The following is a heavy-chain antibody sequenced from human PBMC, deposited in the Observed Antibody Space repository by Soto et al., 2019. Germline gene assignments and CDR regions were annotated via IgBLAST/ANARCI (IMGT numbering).Heavy chain of an antibody. V-gene: IGHV3-66*01. CDR1: GFTVSSNF. CDR2: IYSGGST. J-gene: IGHJ4*02. D-gene: IGHD6-13*01. Sequence: EVQLVESGGGLVQPGGSLRLSCAVSGFTVSSNFMGWVRQAPGKGLEWVSVIYSGGSTYYADSVKGRFTISRDNSKNTLYLQMNSLRAEDTAVYYCSTFPIVAAYTDYWGQGTLVTVSS. CDR3: STFPIVAAYTDY.